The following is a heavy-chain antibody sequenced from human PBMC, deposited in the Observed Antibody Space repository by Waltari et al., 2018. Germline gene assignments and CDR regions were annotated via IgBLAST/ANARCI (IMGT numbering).Heavy chain of an antibody. Sequence: QVQLQESGPGLVKPSETLSLTCAVSGYSISSGYYWVWIRQPPGKGLEWIGSIYHSGSTYYNPSLKSRVTISVDTSKNQFSLKLSSVTAADTAVYYCARVSSGSGSYYPDYWGQGTLVTVSS. J-gene: IGHJ4*02. CDR2: IYHSGST. D-gene: IGHD3-10*01. CDR3: ARVSSGSGSYYPDY. V-gene: IGHV4-38-2*01. CDR1: GYSISSGYY.